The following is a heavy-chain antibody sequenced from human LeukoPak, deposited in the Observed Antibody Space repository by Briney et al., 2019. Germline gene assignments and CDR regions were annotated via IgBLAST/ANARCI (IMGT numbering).Heavy chain of an antibody. CDR1: GFTFSNYW. Sequence: GGSLRLSCAASGFTFSNYWIHWVRQAPGKGLVWVSRINTDGSSTTYADSVKGRLTISRDNAKSTLYLQMNSLRAEDTAVYYCARAGGSYRAHTVDYWGQGTLVTVFS. CDR2: INTDGSST. J-gene: IGHJ4*02. CDR3: ARAGGSYRAHTVDY. D-gene: IGHD5-12*01. V-gene: IGHV3-74*03.